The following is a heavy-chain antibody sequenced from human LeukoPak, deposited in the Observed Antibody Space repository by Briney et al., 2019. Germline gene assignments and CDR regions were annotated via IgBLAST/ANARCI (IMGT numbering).Heavy chain of an antibody. J-gene: IGHJ6*02. Sequence: ASVKVPCKASGYTFTSYDINWVRQATGQGLEWMGWMNPNSGNTGYAQKFQGRVTMTRNTSISTVYMELSSLRSEDTAVYYCARGSPYYDFWSGYTYYYYGMDVWGQGTTVTVSS. D-gene: IGHD3-3*01. CDR1: GYTFTSYD. V-gene: IGHV1-8*01. CDR3: ARGSPYYDFWSGYTYYYYGMDV. CDR2: MNPNSGNT.